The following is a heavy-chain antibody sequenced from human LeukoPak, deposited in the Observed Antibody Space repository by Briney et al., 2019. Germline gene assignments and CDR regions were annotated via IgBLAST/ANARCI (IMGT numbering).Heavy chain of an antibody. J-gene: IGHJ4*02. D-gene: IGHD3-22*01. CDR2: IYTSGST. Sequence: PSETLSLTCTVSGGSISSGSYYWSWIRQPAGKGLEWIGRIYTSGSTNYNPSLKSRVTISVDTSKNQFSLKLNSVTAADTAVYYCARVVHHTSGYYVEGIDYWGQGTLVTVSS. CDR3: ARVVHHTSGYYVEGIDY. V-gene: IGHV4-61*02. CDR1: GGSISSGSYY.